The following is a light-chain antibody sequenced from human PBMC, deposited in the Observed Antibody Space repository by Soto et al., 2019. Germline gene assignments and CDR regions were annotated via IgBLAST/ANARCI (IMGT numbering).Light chain of an antibody. V-gene: IGLV2-23*01. Sequence: QPASVSGSPGQSITISCTGTSSDVGSYNLVSWYQQHPDKAPKLMIYEGSKRPSGVSNRFSGSKSGNTASLTISGLQAEDEADYYCCSYAGSRVFGGGTKLTVL. CDR2: EGS. CDR3: CSYAGSRV. CDR1: SSDVGSYNL. J-gene: IGLJ3*02.